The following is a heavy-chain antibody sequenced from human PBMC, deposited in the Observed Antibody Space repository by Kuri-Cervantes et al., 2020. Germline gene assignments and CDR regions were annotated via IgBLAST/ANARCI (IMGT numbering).Heavy chain of an antibody. Sequence: GESLKISCTASGFTFSTYSMNWVRQAPGEGLEWVSYIGSSSTNIYYADAVKGRFTISRDNAKNSLYLQMNSLRGEDTAVYYCARSSWPQGDYPTFFDPWGQGTLVTVSS. CDR1: GFTFSTYS. CDR3: ARSSWPQGDYPTFFDP. J-gene: IGHJ5*02. V-gene: IGHV3-48*01. CDR2: IGSSSTNI. D-gene: IGHD4-17*01.